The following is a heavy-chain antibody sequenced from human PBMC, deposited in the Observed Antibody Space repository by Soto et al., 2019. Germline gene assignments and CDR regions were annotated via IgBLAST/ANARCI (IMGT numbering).Heavy chain of an antibody. J-gene: IGHJ6*02. D-gene: IGHD3-3*01. CDR3: ARGGRYDFWCCFPTIPDPHYGMDF. Sequence: ASVKVSCKASGYTFTSYDINWVRQATGQGLEWMGWMNPNSGNTGYAQKFQGRVTMTRNTSISTAYMELSSLRSEDTAVYYCARGGRYDFWCCFPTIPDPHYGMDFWGQGTTVTVSS. V-gene: IGHV1-8*01. CDR2: MNPNSGNT. CDR1: GYTFTSYD.